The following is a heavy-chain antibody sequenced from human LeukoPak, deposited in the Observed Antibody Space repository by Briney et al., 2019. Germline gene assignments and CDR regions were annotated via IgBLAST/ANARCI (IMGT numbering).Heavy chain of an antibody. V-gene: IGHV3-53*01. Sequence: GGSLRLSCAASGFTFSSNYMSWVRQAPGKGLEWVSVIYSGGDTYYTDSVKGRFTISRDNSKNTLYLQMNSLRVEDTAVYYCARDLRSRGNLYAFDIWGQGTMVTVSS. J-gene: IGHJ3*02. CDR3: ARDLRSRGNLYAFDI. D-gene: IGHD3-3*01. CDR2: IYSGGDT. CDR1: GFTFSSNY.